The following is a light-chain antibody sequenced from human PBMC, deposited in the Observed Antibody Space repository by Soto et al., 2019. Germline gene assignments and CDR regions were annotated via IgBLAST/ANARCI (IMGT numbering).Light chain of an antibody. CDR1: QSVSNNY. Sequence: EIELTQSPSRWPWSPGDRATLYCRASQSVSNNYLAWYQQKPGQAPRPRLSGASNRATGIPDRVSGSGSGTDIALTLTIRGLQPFDVLTYHHHQNTNYTFGQGTKVDIK. V-gene: IGKV3-20*02. CDR3: HQNTNYT. J-gene: IGKJ1*01. CDR2: GAS.